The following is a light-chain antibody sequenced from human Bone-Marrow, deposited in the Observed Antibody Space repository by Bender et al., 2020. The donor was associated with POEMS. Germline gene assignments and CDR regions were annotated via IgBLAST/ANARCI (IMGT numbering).Light chain of an antibody. CDR2: YDD. Sequence: QSVVTQPPSLSEAPRQRVTISCSGSSSNIVNHGVNWYQQLPGEAPKLLIYYDDLLTPGVSDRFSASKSGTSAYLGIIDFFSEDEALYYCCVWDDSLSSWVFGGGTKLTVL. CDR1: SSNIVNHG. CDR3: CVWDDSLSSWV. J-gene: IGLJ3*02. V-gene: IGLV1-36*01.